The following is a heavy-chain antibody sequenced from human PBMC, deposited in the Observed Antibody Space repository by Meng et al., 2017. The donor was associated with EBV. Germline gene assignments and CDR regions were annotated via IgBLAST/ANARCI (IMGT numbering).Heavy chain of an antibody. D-gene: IGHD3-10*01. J-gene: IGHJ4*02. CDR2: LIPMVGAP. V-gene: IGHV1-69*01. CDR1: GGTFRSDA. CDR3: ASESGRGFTPDY. Sequence: QGQWLRSGAEVKKPGSSVKVSCRTSGGTFRSDAVSWVRQAPGQGLEWMGGLIPMVGAPHYAQKFQGRVTIIADESTSTHSMELNSLRSEDTAMYYCASESGRGFTPDYWGQGTLVTVSS.